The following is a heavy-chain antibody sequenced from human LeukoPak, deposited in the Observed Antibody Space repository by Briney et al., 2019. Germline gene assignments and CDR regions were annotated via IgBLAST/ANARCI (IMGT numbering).Heavy chain of an antibody. V-gene: IGHV3-21*01. J-gene: IGHJ5*02. CDR2: ISSSSSYI. CDR3: ASETVTMNSNWFDH. Sequence: KTGXSLRLSCAASGFTFSSYSMNWVRQAPGKGLEWVSSISSSSSYIYYADSVKGRFTISRDNAKNSLYLQMNSLRAEDTAVYYCASETVTMNSNWFDHWGQGTLVTVSS. CDR1: GFTFSSYS. D-gene: IGHD4-17*01.